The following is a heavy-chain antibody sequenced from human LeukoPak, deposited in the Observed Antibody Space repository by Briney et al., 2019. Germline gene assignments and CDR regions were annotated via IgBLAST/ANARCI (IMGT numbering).Heavy chain of an antibody. Sequence: SETLSLTCTVSGGYISSSSYYWGWIRQPPGKGLEWIESIYYSGSTYYNPSLKSRVTISVDTSKNQFSLKLSSVTVADTAVYYCARHRSKYQLLLVWFDPWGQGTLVTVSS. J-gene: IGHJ5*02. CDR3: ARHRSKYQLLLVWFDP. CDR2: IYYSGST. V-gene: IGHV4-39*01. CDR1: GGYISSSSYY. D-gene: IGHD2-2*01.